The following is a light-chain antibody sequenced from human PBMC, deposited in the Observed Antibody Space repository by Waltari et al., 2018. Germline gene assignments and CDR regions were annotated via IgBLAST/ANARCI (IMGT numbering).Light chain of an antibody. CDR1: SPYVGGPHS. CDR3: CSYAGSNTLA. V-gene: IGLV2-8*01. J-gene: IGLJ2*01. Sequence: QSALTQPPSASGSPGQSVTISCTGTSPYVGGPHSVPWYQHHPGKAPKLIVYDVTKRPAGVPDRFSGSKSGNTASLTVSGLQAEDEAHYYCCSYAGSNTLAFGGGTKLTVL. CDR2: DVT.